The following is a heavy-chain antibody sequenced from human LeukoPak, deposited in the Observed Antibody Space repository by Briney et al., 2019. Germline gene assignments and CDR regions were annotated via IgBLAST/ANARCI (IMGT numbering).Heavy chain of an antibody. Sequence: SETLSLTCSVSGYSIRSGYHWAWIRQPPGKGLEWIGSINYSEKPYYNPSLKSRVTISVDTSKNQFSLKLSSVTAADTAVYYCARGVYCSSTSCSRNYYMDVWGKGTTVTVSS. D-gene: IGHD2-2*01. CDR2: INYSEKP. V-gene: IGHV4-38-2*02. J-gene: IGHJ6*03. CDR3: ARGVYCSSTSCSRNYYMDV. CDR1: GYSIRSGYH.